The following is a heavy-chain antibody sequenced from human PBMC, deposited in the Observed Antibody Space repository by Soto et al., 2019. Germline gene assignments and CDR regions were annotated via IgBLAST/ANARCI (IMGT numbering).Heavy chain of an antibody. CDR3: HAMVYAMNYYYYGMDV. J-gene: IGHJ6*02. CDR2: ISSSSSTI. V-gene: IGHV3-48*02. CDR1: GFTFSSYS. Sequence: GGSLRLSCAASGFTFSSYSMNWVRQAPGKGLEWVSYISSSSSTIYYADSVKGRFTISRDNAKNSLYLQMNSLRDEDTAVYYCHAMVYAMNYYYYGMDVWGQGTTVTVSS. D-gene: IGHD2-8*01.